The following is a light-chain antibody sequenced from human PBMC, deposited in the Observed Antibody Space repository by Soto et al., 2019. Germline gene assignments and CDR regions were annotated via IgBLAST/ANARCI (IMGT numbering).Light chain of an antibody. V-gene: IGLV1-47*01. CDR3: AAWDDSLSGWV. J-gene: IGLJ3*02. Sequence: QAVVTQPPSASGTPGQRVTISCSGSSSNIGSNYVYWYQQLPGTAPKLLIYRNNQRPSGVPDRFSGSKSGTSASLAISGLRSEDEADYYCAAWDDSLSGWVFGGGTKLIVL. CDR2: RNN. CDR1: SSNIGSNY.